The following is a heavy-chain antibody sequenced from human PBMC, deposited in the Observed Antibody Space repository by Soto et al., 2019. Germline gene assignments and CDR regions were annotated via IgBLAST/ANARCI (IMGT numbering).Heavy chain of an antibody. CDR2: IYYSGST. J-gene: IGHJ6*02. V-gene: IGHV4-59*08. CDR1: GGSISSYY. CDR3: SRLNRRTYGMDV. Sequence: QVQLQESGPGLVKPSETLSLTCTVSGGSISSYYWSWIRQPPGKGLEWIGYIYYSGSTNYNPSLKGRVTISVDTSKNQFSLKLSSVTAADTAVYYCSRLNRRTYGMDVWGQGTTVTVSS.